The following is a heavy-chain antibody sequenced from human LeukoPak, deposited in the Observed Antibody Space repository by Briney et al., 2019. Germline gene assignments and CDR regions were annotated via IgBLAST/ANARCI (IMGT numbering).Heavy chain of an antibody. V-gene: IGHV4-4*09. CDR3: ASQREDIVVVPAAIRSNWFDP. CDR2: ISTSGST. Sequence: SETLSLTCAVSAASISNYYWSWIRQAPGKGLEWIGYISTSGSTNYNPSLKSRFSISLDTSKNRFSLNLNFVPAADTAVYYCASQREDIVVVPAAIRSNWFDPWGQGTLVTVSS. CDR1: AASISNYY. J-gene: IGHJ5*02. D-gene: IGHD2-2*02.